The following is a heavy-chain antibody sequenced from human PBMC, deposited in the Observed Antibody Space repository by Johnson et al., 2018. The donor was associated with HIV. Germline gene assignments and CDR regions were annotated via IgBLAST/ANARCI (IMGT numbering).Heavy chain of an antibody. CDR3: AKDLGGSYLGTISHAFDI. D-gene: IGHD1-26*01. V-gene: IGHV3-30*04. CDR1: GFTFSSYA. CDR2: VSFDGINK. J-gene: IGHJ3*02. Sequence: QMLLVESGGGVVQPGRSLRLSCAASGFTFSSYAIHWVRQAPGKGLEWVALVSFDGINKYYADSVKGRFTISRDNSKNTLYLQMNSLRAEDTAVYYCAKDLGGSYLGTISHAFDIWGQGTMVTVSS.